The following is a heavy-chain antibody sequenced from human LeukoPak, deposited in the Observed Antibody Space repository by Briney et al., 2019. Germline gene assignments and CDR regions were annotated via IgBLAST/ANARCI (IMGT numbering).Heavy chain of an antibody. CDR3: ARATPITMIDY. D-gene: IGHD3-22*01. Sequence: GGSLRLSCAASGFTFSSYRMHWVRQAPGRGLVWVSRINSDGSRPSYADSVKGRFTSSRDNAKNTLYLQMNSLRAEDTAVYYCARATPITMIDYWGQGTLVTVSS. J-gene: IGHJ4*02. CDR2: INSDGSRP. V-gene: IGHV3-74*01. CDR1: GFTFSSYR.